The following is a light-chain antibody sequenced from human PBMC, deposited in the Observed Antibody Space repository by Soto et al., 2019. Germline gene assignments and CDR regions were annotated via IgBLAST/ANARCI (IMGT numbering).Light chain of an antibody. Sequence: DIVMTQSPDSLAVSLGERATINCKSSQTVLYSSNNKNYLAWYQQKPGQPPKLLISWASTRESGVPDRFSGSGSGTDFTLTISSLQAEDVAFYYCQQYYITPRTFGQGTKVDNK. CDR2: WAS. CDR3: QQYYITPRT. V-gene: IGKV4-1*01. CDR1: QTVLYSSNNKNY. J-gene: IGKJ1*01.